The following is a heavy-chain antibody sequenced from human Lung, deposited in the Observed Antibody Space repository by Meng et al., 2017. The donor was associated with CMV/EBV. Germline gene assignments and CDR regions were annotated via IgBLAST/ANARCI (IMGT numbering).Heavy chain of an antibody. Sequence: GQLQESGPGLVKPSGTLSLTCSVSGGSISSSNWWSWVRQPPGKGLEWIGEIYHSGSTTYNPSLKSRVTISVDKSKNQFSLKLSSVTAADTAVYYCASFPPPGKQWLVTDYWGQGTLVTVSS. J-gene: IGHJ4*02. CDR1: GGSISSSNW. V-gene: IGHV4-4*02. CDR2: IYHSGST. D-gene: IGHD6-19*01. CDR3: ASFPPPGKQWLVTDY.